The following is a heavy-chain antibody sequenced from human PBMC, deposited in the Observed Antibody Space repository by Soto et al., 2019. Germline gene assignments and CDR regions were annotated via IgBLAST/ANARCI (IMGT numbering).Heavy chain of an antibody. D-gene: IGHD3-22*01. CDR2: IYHSGST. J-gene: IGHJ4*01. V-gene: IGHV4-4*02. CDR3: TTDSYSTIIIVRFDY. Sequence: SETLSLTCAVSSGSISSSNWWSWVRQPPGKGLEWIGEIYHSGSTNYNPSLKSRVTISVDKSKNQFSLKLSSVTAADTDVYYCTTDSYSTIIIVRFDYWGHGTLVTVSS. CDR1: SGSISSSNW.